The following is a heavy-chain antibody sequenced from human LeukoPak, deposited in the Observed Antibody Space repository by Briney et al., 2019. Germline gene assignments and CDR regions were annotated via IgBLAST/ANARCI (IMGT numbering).Heavy chain of an antibody. CDR2: ISYDGSNK. D-gene: IGHD2/OR15-2a*01. Sequence: GGSLRLSCAASGCTFSSYAMHWVRQAPGKGLEWVAVISYDGSNKYYADSVKGRFTISRDNSKNTLYLQMNSLRAEDTAVYYCARDHKDYLVDYWGQGTLVTVSS. J-gene: IGHJ4*02. CDR1: GCTFSSYA. V-gene: IGHV3-30*04. CDR3: ARDHKDYLVDY.